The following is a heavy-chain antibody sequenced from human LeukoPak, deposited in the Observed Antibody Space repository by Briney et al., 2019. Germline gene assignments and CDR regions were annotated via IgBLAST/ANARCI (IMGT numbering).Heavy chain of an antibody. CDR3: AKAPVTTCSGAYCYPFDY. CDR2: IRYDGSNK. Sequence: GGSLRLSCAASGFTFSSYGMHWVRQAPGKGLEWVAFIRYDGSNKYYADSVKGRFTISRDNSKNTLYLQMNSLRAEDTAVCYCAKAPVTTCSGAYCYPFDYWGQGTLVTVSS. J-gene: IGHJ4*02. D-gene: IGHD2-21*01. CDR1: GFTFSSYG. V-gene: IGHV3-30*02.